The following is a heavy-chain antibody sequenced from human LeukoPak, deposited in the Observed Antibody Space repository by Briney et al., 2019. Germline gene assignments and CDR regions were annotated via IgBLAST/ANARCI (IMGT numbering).Heavy chain of an antibody. J-gene: IGHJ4*02. V-gene: IGHV4-61*08. CDR2: IYYSGST. D-gene: IGHD2-2*01. Sequence: RSSETLSLTCTVSGGSVSSGGFYWTWIRQPPGKGLEWIGYIYYSGSTNYIPSLRSRLTISVDTSKNQFSLKLSSVTAADTAVYYCARGVGAHVVPAAIPPFDYWGQGTLVTVSS. CDR1: GGSVSSGGFY. CDR3: ARGVGAHVVPAAIPPFDY.